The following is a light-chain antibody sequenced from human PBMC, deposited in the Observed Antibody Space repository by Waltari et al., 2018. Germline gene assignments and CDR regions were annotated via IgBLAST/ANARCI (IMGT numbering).Light chain of an antibody. CDR1: KSNIGADFD. J-gene: IGLJ2*01. V-gene: IGLV1-40*01. CDR2: GFS. CDR3: QSYDTTLSAVV. Sequence: QSVLTQPPSVSGAPGQIITISCSGTKSNIGADFDVHWYQQLPGTAPKLLLHGFSQRPSGVSDRFSGFKSGASASLVITGLQAEDEADYYCQSYDTTLSAVVFGGGTRLTVL.